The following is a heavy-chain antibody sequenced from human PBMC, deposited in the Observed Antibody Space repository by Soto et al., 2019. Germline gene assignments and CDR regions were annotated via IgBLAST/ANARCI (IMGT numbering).Heavy chain of an antibody. CDR3: ARVVGGPVYSDWLPKYYFDY. Sequence: PSETLSLTCTVSGGSISSGDYYWSWIRQPPGKGLEWIGYIYYSGSTYYNPSLKSRVTISVDTSKNQFSLKLSSVTAADTAVYYCARVVGGPVYSDWLPKYYFDYWGQGTLVTISS. CDR1: GGSISSGDYY. CDR2: IYYSGST. D-gene: IGHD3-9*01. J-gene: IGHJ4*02. V-gene: IGHV4-30-4*01.